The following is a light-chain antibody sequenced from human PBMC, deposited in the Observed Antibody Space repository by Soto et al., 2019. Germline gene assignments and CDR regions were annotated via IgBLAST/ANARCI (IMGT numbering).Light chain of an antibody. V-gene: IGLV1-44*01. CDR1: SSNIGTNT. Sequence: QSVLTQSPSASGTPGQRVTIFCSGSSSNIGTNTVIWYQQLPGAAPKLLIYSDNQRPSGVPDRFSGSKSGTSASLAISGLQSEDEADYYCAAWDVSLVVFGGGTQLTVL. CDR3: AAWDVSLVV. J-gene: IGLJ2*01. CDR2: SDN.